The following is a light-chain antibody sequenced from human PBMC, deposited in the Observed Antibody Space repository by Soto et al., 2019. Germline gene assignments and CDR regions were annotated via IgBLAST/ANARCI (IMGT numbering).Light chain of an antibody. J-gene: IGKJ2*01. Sequence: EIVMTQSPATLSVSPVERATLSCRASQSINRNLAWYQQKPGQAPRLLIYGASTRVAGFPARFSGSGSGTEFTLTISSLQSEDFAVYYCQQYNDWYTFGQGTKLEI. CDR1: QSINRN. V-gene: IGKV3-15*01. CDR3: QQYNDWYT. CDR2: GAS.